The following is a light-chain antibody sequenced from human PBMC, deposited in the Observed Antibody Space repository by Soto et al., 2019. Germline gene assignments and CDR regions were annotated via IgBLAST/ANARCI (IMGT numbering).Light chain of an antibody. Sequence: EIVMTQSPATLSVSPGERATLGCRASQSISSNLAWYQQKPGQAPRLLIYGASTRATGISARFSGRGSGTEFTLTITNLQSEDFAVYYCQKYNNWPPYTFGQGTK. V-gene: IGKV3-15*01. CDR1: QSISSN. CDR2: GAS. CDR3: QKYNNWPPYT. J-gene: IGKJ2*01.